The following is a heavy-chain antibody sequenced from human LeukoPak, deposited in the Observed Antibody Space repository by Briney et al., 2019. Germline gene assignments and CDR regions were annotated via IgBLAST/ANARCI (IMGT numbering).Heavy chain of an antibody. CDR1: GGSISSYY. J-gene: IGHJ4*02. CDR2: IHYSGST. V-gene: IGHV4-59*01. Sequence: SETLSLTCTVYGGSISSYYWSWIRQPPGGGLEWIGYIHYSGSTNYNPPLKSRVTISVDTSKNQFSLKVSSVTAADTAVYYCARGGWYINYWGQGTLVTVSS. D-gene: IGHD6-19*01. CDR3: ARGGWYINY.